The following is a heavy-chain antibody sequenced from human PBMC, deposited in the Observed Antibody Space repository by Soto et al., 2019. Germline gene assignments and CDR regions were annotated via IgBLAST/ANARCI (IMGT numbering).Heavy chain of an antibody. J-gene: IGHJ3*02. CDR2: VSENGGSRGGT. CDR3: ASAEAVVIAALGI. D-gene: IGHD2-21*01. Sequence: EVQLLEPGGGLVQPGGSLRLSCTASGYAFSKSAMNWVRQATGQGLERGASVSENGGSRGGTYYADSVKGRFTISRDNSKNTLYLQMDSLRGAATAVYYFASAEAVVIAALGILGQGTMVTVSS. CDR1: GYAFSKSA. V-gene: IGHV3-23*01.